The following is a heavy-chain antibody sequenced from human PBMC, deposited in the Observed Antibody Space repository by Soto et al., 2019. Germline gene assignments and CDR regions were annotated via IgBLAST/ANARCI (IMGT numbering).Heavy chain of an antibody. CDR3: VRDLNYGLYYFDY. D-gene: IGHD3-10*01. V-gene: IGHV4-38-2*02. CDR2: MYPTGST. CDR1: GYSISSGCY. J-gene: IGHJ4*02. Sequence: SETLSLTCTVSGYSISSGCYWGWIRQPPGKRLEWIGSMYPTGSTYYNPSLKSRVTMSVDTSNNEFSLKLTSVTAADTAVYHCVRDLNYGLYYFDYWGQGTLVTVS.